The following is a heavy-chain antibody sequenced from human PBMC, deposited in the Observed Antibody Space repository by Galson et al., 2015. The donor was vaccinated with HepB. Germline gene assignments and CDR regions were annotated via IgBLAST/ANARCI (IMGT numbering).Heavy chain of an antibody. D-gene: IGHD3-10*01. CDR2: IIPILGIA. CDR3: ASPRSRMDYYGSGSHHREDY. J-gene: IGHJ4*02. CDR1: GGTFSSST. V-gene: IGHV1-69*02. Sequence: SVKVSCKASGGTFSSSTISWVRQAPGQGLEWMGRIIPILGIANYAQKFQGRVTITADKSTSTAYMELSSLRSEDTAVYYCASPRSRMDYYGSGSHHREDYWGQGTLVTVSS.